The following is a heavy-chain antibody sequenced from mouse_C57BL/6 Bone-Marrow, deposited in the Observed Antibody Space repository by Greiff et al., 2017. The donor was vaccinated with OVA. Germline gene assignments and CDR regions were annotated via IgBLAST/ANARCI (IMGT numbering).Heavy chain of an antibody. J-gene: IGHJ4*01. D-gene: IGHD1-1*01. CDR1: GYTFTSYG. CDR3: AFLTTVASYAMDY. Sequence: VQLQQSGAELARPGASVKLSCKASGYTFTSYGISWVKQRTGQGLEWIGEIYPRSGNTYYNQKFKGKATLTADKSSSTAYMQLSSLTSEDSAVYYCAFLTTVASYAMDYWGQGTSVTVSS. V-gene: IGHV1-81*01. CDR2: IYPRSGNT.